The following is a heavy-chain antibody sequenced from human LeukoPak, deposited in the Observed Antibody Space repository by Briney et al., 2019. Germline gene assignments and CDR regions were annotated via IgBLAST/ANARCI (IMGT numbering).Heavy chain of an antibody. CDR2: CYYSRNT. V-gene: IGHV4-39*01. Sequence: SETLSLTCTVSGDSLGSSDNYWGWIRQPPGKGLEWIGSCYYSRNTYYNPSLKSPVTISVDTSKNQLSLTLTSVSAADTPVYYCARHPHYYYDNSARWGQGTLVTVSS. CDR1: GDSLGSSDNY. CDR3: ARHPHYYYDNSAR. D-gene: IGHD3-22*01. J-gene: IGHJ4*02.